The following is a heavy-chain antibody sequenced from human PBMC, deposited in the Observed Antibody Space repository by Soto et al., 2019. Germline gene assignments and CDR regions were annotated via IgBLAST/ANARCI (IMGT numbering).Heavy chain of an antibody. J-gene: IGHJ4*02. CDR2: ISWDSGNI. Sequence: PGGSLRLSCAASGFTFDDYAMHWVRQAPGKGLEWVSGISWDSGNIAYADSAKGRFTVSRDNGKNSLFLQMDSLRTEDTAFYYCAKAGVLGDYVPYFDSWGQGTLVTVSS. D-gene: IGHD4-17*01. V-gene: IGHV3-9*01. CDR1: GFTFDDYA. CDR3: AKAGVLGDYVPYFDS.